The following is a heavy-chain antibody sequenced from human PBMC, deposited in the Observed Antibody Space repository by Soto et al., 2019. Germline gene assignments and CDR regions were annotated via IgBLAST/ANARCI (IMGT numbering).Heavy chain of an antibody. CDR3: AATSSGYSGYDPSDY. J-gene: IGHJ4*02. V-gene: IGHV1-58*01. Sequence: SVKVSCKASGFTFTSSAVQWVRQARGQRLEWIGWIVVGSGNTNYAQKFQERVTITRDMSTSTAYMELSSLRSEDTAVYYCAATSSGYSGYDPSDYWGQGTLVTVSS. CDR1: GFTFTSSA. CDR2: IVVGSGNT. D-gene: IGHD5-12*01.